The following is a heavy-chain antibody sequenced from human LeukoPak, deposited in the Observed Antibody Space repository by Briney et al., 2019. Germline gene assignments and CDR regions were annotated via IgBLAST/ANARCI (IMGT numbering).Heavy chain of an antibody. CDR1: GFTFSSYW. V-gene: IGHV3-74*01. J-gene: IGHJ4*02. D-gene: IGHD3-22*01. CDR3: ARAMIVVGHMGGFDY. CDR2: INSDGSST. Sequence: GRSLRLSCAASGFTFSSYWMHWVRQAPGKGLVWVSRINSDGSSTSYADSVKGRFTISRDNAKNTLYLQMNSLRAEDTAVYYCARAMIVVGHMGGFDYWGQGTLVTVSS.